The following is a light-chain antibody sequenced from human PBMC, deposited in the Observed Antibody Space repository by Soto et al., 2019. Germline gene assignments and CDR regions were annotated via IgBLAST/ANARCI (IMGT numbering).Light chain of an antibody. Sequence: EIVLTQSSGTLSLSPGDRATLSCRASQSVSNTYLAWYQQRPGQAPRLLIYGASNRATGIPDRFSGSGSGTEFILTISGLEPEDFAVYYCQQYGNSPALTFGGGTKVEIK. CDR1: QSVSNTY. V-gene: IGKV3-20*01. J-gene: IGKJ4*01. CDR3: QQYGNSPALT. CDR2: GAS.